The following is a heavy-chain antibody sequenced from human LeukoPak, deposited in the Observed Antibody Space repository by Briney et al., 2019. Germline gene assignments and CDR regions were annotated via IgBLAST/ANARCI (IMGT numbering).Heavy chain of an antibody. Sequence: GSLRLSCAASGFSFSNYAMTWVRQAPGKGLEWVSGISGSGSDSYYADSVKGRFTISRDNSKNTLYLQMTRLRADDTAVYYCTTEWYYRARDWGQGTLVTVSS. J-gene: IGHJ4*02. V-gene: IGHV3-23*01. CDR1: GFSFSNYA. D-gene: IGHD3-10*01. CDR3: TTEWYYRARD. CDR2: ISGSGSDS.